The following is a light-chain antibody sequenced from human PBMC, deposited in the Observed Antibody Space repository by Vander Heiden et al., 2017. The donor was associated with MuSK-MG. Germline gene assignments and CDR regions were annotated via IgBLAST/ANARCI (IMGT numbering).Light chain of an antibody. CDR1: QSVSSY. CDR3: QQRVNWPIT. Sequence: EIVLTQSPSTLTLSLGERATLSCRASQSVSSYLAWYQQKPGQAPRLLIYDASNRATGIPVRFSGSGSGTDFTLTISSLEPEDFAVYYCQQRVNWPITFGQGTRLEIK. CDR2: DAS. V-gene: IGKV3-11*01. J-gene: IGKJ5*01.